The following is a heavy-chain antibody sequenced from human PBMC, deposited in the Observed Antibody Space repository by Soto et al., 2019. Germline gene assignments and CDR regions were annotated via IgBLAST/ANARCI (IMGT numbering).Heavy chain of an antibody. J-gene: IGHJ2*01. D-gene: IGHD1-26*01. V-gene: IGHV4-30-2*01. CDR1: GGSISSGGYS. CDR3: AREGGSGSPDLHFNA. Sequence: QLQLQESGSGLVKPSQTLSLTCAVSGGSISSGGYSWSWLRQPPGKGLEWVGNIFHSGSTYYNPSPRSRATITVAGAKYLVARERSSVTAAAAAGYFCAREGGSGSPDLHFNAWGRGTLVTVSS. CDR2: IFHSGST.